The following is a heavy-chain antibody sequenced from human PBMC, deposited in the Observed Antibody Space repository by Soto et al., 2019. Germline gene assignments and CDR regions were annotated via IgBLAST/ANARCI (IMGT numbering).Heavy chain of an antibody. CDR3: ARHRLNIGATINAFDI. D-gene: IGHD5-12*01. CDR2: IYYSGST. Sequence: PSETLSLTCTVSGGSISSSSYYWGWIRQPPGKGLEWIGSIYYSGSTYYNPSLKSRVTISVDTSKNQFSLKLSSVTAADTAVYYCARHRLNIGATINAFDISGPAPIVTVS. J-gene: IGHJ3*02. V-gene: IGHV4-39*01. CDR1: GGSISSSSYY.